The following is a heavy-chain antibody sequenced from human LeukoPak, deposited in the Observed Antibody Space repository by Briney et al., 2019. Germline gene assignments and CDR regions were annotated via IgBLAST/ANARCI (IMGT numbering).Heavy chain of an antibody. CDR2: ISSSSSYI. V-gene: IGHV3-21*01. CDR3: ARDRTSSSWYFRFDP. CDR1: GFTFSTYG. J-gene: IGHJ5*02. Sequence: GGSLRLSCAASGFTFSTYGMTWVRQAPGKGLEWVSSISSSSSYIYYADSVKGRFTISRDNAKNSLYLQMNSLRAEDTAVYYCARDRTSSSWYFRFDPWGQGTLVTVSS. D-gene: IGHD6-13*01.